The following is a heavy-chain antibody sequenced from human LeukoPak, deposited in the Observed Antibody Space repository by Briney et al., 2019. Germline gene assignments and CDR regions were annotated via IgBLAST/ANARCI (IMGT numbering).Heavy chain of an antibody. Sequence: SVKVSCKASGGTFSSYAISWVRQAPGQGLEWMGGIIPIFGTANYAQKFQGRVTITADESTSTAYMELSSLRSEDTAVYYCASLAVRHCSSTSCYYGGIDYWGQGTLVTVSS. J-gene: IGHJ4*02. CDR2: IIPIFGTA. CDR3: ASLAVRHCSSTSCYYGGIDY. D-gene: IGHD2-2*01. V-gene: IGHV1-69*01. CDR1: GGTFSSYA.